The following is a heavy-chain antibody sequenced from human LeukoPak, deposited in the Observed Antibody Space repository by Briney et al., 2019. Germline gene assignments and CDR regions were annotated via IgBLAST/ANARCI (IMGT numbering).Heavy chain of an antibody. CDR2: IYTSGST. CDR1: GGSISSYY. Sequence: PSETLSLTCTASGGSISSYYWSWIRQPPGKGLEWIGYIYTSGSTNYNPSLKSRVTISVDTSKNQFSLKLSSVTAADTAVYYCARTRTLDQYYYYYYMDVWGKGTTVTVSS. D-gene: IGHD1-7*01. J-gene: IGHJ6*03. CDR3: ARTRTLDQYYYYYYMDV. V-gene: IGHV4-4*09.